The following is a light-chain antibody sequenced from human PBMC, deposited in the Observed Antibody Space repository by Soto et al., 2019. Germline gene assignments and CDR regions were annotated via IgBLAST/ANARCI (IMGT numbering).Light chain of an antibody. CDR3: QHRSEWTVS. J-gene: IGKJ5*01. Sequence: EIVLTQSPATLSLSPGERATLSCRASQSVTRYLAWYPKKPGQAPRILISDASNRATGIPARFSGSGSGTDFTLTISRLETEDFAVYYCQHRSEWTVSFGQGTRLEIK. V-gene: IGKV3-11*01. CDR1: QSVTRY. CDR2: DAS.